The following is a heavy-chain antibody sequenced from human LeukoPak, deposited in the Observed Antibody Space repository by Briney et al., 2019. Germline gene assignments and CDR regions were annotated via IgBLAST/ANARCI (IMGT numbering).Heavy chain of an antibody. CDR3: ARQSGHGIAAPSYYFDY. D-gene: IGHD6-6*01. CDR2: IYYSGST. Sequence: SETLSLTWTVSGGSISSYYWSWIRKPPGKGLEWIGYIYYSGSTNYNPSLKSRVTISVDTSKNQFSLKLSSVTAADTAVYYCARQSGHGIAAPSYYFDYWGQGTLVTVSS. CDR1: GGSISSYY. J-gene: IGHJ4*02. V-gene: IGHV4-59*08.